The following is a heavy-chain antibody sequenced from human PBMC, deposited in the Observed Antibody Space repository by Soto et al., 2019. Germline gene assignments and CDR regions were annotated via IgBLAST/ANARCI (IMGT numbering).Heavy chain of an antibody. Sequence: QVQLQQWGAGLLKPSETLSLTCGVCGGSFSGYYWSWIRQPPGKGLEWIGEINHSGSIKYNPSLKSRVTISVDTSKNQFSLKLSSVTAAETAVYYCARGAGSGWDYYYYGMDVWGQGTTVTVSS. CDR1: GGSFSGYY. CDR2: INHSGSI. J-gene: IGHJ6*02. CDR3: ARGAGSGWDYYYYGMDV. D-gene: IGHD6-19*01. V-gene: IGHV4-34*01.